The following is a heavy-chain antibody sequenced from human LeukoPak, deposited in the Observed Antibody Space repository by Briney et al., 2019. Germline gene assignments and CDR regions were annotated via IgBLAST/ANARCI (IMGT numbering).Heavy chain of an antibody. CDR2: INPNSGGT. D-gene: IGHD4-17*01. CDR3: ARTDGVDY. V-gene: IGHV1-2*06. J-gene: IGHJ4*02. CDR1: GYTFTGYY. Sequence: GASVKVSCTASGYTFTGYYMHWVRQAPGQGLEWVGRINPNSGGTNYAQKFQGRVTMTRDTSISTAYMELSSLRSDDTAVYYCARTDGVDYWGQGTLVTVFS.